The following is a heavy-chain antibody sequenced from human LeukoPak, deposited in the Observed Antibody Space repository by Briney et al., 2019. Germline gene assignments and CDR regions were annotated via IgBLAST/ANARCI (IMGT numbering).Heavy chain of an antibody. J-gene: IGHJ4*02. Sequence: GRSLRLSCAASGFTFDDYAMHWVRQAPGKGLEWVSGISWNSGSIGYADSVKGRFTISRDNAKNSLYLQMNSLRAEDTALYYCAKELGYCSSTSCSSFDYWGQGTLVTVSS. D-gene: IGHD2-2*01. CDR1: GFTFDDYA. V-gene: IGHV3-9*01. CDR2: ISWNSGSI. CDR3: AKELGYCSSTSCSSFDY.